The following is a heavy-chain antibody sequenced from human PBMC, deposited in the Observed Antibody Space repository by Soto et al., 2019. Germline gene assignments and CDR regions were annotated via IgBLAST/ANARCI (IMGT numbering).Heavy chain of an antibody. V-gene: IGHV3-30-3*01. Sequence: GGSLRLSCAASGFTFSSYAMHWVRQAPGKGLEWVAVISYDGSNKYYADSVKGRFTISRDNSKNTLYLQMNSLRAEDTAVYYCARGASAPPTVTEGMVRGVMFPYYYYGMDVWGQGTTVTVSS. D-gene: IGHD3-10*01. CDR2: ISYDGSNK. J-gene: IGHJ6*02. CDR1: GFTFSSYA. CDR3: ARGASAPPTVTEGMVRGVMFPYYYYGMDV.